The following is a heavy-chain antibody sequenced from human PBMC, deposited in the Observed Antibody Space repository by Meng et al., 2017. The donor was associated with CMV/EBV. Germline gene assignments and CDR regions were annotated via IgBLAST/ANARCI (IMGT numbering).Heavy chain of an antibody. CDR2: IRSKANSYAT. CDR1: GFTFSGSA. CDR3: TSRYFSSSWYWFDP. Sequence: GGSLRLSCAASGFTFSGSAMHWVRQASGKGLEWVGRIRSKANSYATAYAASVKGRFTISRDDSKKTAYLQMNSLKTEDTAVYYCTSRYFSSSWYWFDPWGQGTLVTVSS. J-gene: IGHJ5*02. D-gene: IGHD6-13*01. V-gene: IGHV3-73*01.